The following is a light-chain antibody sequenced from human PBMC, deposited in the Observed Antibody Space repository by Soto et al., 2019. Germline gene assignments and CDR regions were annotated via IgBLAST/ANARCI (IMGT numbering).Light chain of an antibody. J-gene: IGLJ3*02. CDR3: GAWDTSLSSGV. CDR1: SSNIGNNF. CDR2: EDD. Sequence: QAVVPQPPSVSAAPGQKVTISFSGSSSNIGNNFVSWYQHLPGTAPKLLIYEDDKRPSGIPDRFSGSKSGTSSTLGITGLQTGDEAVYYCGAWDTSLSSGVFGGGTKLTVL. V-gene: IGLV1-51*02.